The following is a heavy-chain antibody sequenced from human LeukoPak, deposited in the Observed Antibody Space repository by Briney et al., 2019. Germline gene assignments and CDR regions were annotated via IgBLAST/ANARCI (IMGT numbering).Heavy chain of an antibody. D-gene: IGHD6-19*01. Sequence: GGSLRLSCAASGFTISRNYMNWVRQTPGKGLEWVSVIYSGGSTYYADSVKGRFTISRDNSKNTLYLQMDSLRTEDTAVYYCARDHPIAVAGLNWFDPWGQGTLVTVSS. CDR3: ARDHPIAVAGLNWFDP. V-gene: IGHV3-66*02. CDR1: GFTISRNY. CDR2: IYSGGST. J-gene: IGHJ5*02.